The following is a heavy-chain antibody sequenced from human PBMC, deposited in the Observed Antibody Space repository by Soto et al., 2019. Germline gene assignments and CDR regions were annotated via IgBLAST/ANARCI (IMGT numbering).Heavy chain of an antibody. D-gene: IGHD5-12*01. CDR2: INGDGSST. Sequence: EVQLVESGAGLAQPGGSLRLSCAASGFTLSSHWIHWVRQAPGKGLVWVSRINGDGSSTTYADSVKGRFTISKDNAKNPLYLQMNSLRVEDTAVYYCARSRDGYDLFGDCWGQGSLVTVSP. V-gene: IGHV3-74*01. CDR1: GFTLSSHW. J-gene: IGHJ4*02. CDR3: ARSRDGYDLFGDC.